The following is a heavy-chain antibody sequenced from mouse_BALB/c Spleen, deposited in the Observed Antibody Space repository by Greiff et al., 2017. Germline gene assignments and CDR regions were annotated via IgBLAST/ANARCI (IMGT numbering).Heavy chain of an antibody. D-gene: IGHD2-14*01. Sequence: VQLKESGAELVRPGALVKLSCKASGFNIKDYYMHWVKQRPEQGLEWIGWIDPENGNTIYDPKFQGKASITADTSSNTAYLQLSSLTSEDTAVYYCANYRYDGFAYWGQGTLVTVSA. CDR1: GFNIKDYY. J-gene: IGHJ3*01. V-gene: IGHV14-1*02. CDR3: ANYRYDGFAY. CDR2: IDPENGNT.